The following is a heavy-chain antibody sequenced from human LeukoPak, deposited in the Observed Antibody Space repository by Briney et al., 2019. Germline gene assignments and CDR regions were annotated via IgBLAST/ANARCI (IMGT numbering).Heavy chain of an antibody. Sequence: ASVKVSCKASGYTFTSYGISWVRQAPGQGLEWMGWISAYNGNTNYAQKLQGRVTMTTDTSTSTAYMELRSLRSDDTAVYYCASGVSVVPAARTDYWGRGTLVTVSS. CDR1: GYTFTSYG. J-gene: IGHJ4*02. V-gene: IGHV1-18*01. CDR2: ISAYNGNT. CDR3: ASGVSVVPAARTDY. D-gene: IGHD2-2*01.